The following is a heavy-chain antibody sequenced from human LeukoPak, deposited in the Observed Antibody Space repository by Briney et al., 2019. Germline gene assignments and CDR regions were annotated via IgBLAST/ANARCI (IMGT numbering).Heavy chain of an antibody. CDR2: INHSGST. CDR3: ARPSIPSAAASALDI. Sequence: SETLSLTCAVYGGSFSGYYWSWIRQPPGKGLEWIGKINHSGSTNYNPSLKSRVTISVDTSKNQFSLKLSSVTAADTAVYYCARPSIPSAAASALDIWGQGTMVTVSS. J-gene: IGHJ3*02. D-gene: IGHD2-2*01. CDR1: GGSFSGYY. V-gene: IGHV4-34*01.